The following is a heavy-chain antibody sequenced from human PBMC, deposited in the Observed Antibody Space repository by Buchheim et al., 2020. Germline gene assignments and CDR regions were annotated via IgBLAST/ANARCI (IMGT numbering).Heavy chain of an antibody. CDR2: IIPSGAGI. Sequence: QVQLVQSGAEVTQPGASVRVSCKTSGYTFTSHYIHWVRQAPGQGLEWMGAIIPSGAGITYAQKFQGRLALTTDTSSSTVYMELSSLRSEDTAVYYCARPLIWYSGSSWGQGTL. D-gene: IGHD1-26*01. J-gene: IGHJ4*02. V-gene: IGHV1-46*01. CDR1: GYTFTSHY. CDR3: ARPLIWYSGSS.